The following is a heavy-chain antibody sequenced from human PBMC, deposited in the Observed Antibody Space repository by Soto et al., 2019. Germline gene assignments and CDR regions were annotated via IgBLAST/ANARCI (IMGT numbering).Heavy chain of an antibody. Sequence: EASVKVSCKASGGTFSSYAISWVRQAPGQGLEWMGGIIPIFGTANYAQKFQGRVTITADESTSTAYMELSSLRSEDTAVYYCARVGREYCGGDCYLIYWGQGTLVTVSS. CDR1: GGTFSSYA. D-gene: IGHD2-21*02. CDR2: IIPIFGTA. CDR3: ARVGREYCGGDCYLIY. V-gene: IGHV1-69*13. J-gene: IGHJ4*02.